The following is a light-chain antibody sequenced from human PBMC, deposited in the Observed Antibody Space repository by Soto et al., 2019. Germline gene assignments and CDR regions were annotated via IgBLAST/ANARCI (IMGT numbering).Light chain of an antibody. V-gene: IGLV1-51*01. CDR3: GTWDSSLSVGV. CDR1: SSNIGNNY. CDR2: DNN. Sequence: QSVLTQPPSVSAAPGQKVTISCSGSSSNIGNNYVSWYQQLPGTAPKLLIHDNNERPSGIPDRFSGSKSGTSATLGITGLQTGDEAEYYCGTWDSSLSVGVFGGGTKLTVL. J-gene: IGLJ2*01.